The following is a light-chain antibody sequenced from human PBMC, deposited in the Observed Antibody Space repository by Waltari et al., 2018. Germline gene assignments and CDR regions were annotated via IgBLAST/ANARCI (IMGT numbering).Light chain of an antibody. CDR2: GSS. V-gene: IGLV1-40*01. CDR3: QSYDTSLSVV. Sequence: QSVLTQPPSVSGAPGQRVPISCPWSGPHLGAGYDFHWYRHLPRAAPKRLMYGSSSRPLGVPDRFFGSTSGTSASLAITGLQAEDEGDYYCQSYDTSLSVVFGGGTKLTVL. J-gene: IGLJ3*02. CDR1: GPHLGAGYD.